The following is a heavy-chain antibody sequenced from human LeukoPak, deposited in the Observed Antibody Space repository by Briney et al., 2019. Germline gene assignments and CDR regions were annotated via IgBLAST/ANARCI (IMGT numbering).Heavy chain of an antibody. D-gene: IGHD5-18*01. Sequence: SVKVSCKASGYTFTGYYMHWVRQAPGQGLEWMGRIIPILGIANYAQKFQGRVTITADKSTSTAYMELSSLRSEDTAVYYCASYSYGYLGYFDYWGQGTLVTVSS. J-gene: IGHJ4*02. CDR2: IIPILGIA. CDR3: ASYSYGYLGYFDY. CDR1: GYTFTGYY. V-gene: IGHV1-69*02.